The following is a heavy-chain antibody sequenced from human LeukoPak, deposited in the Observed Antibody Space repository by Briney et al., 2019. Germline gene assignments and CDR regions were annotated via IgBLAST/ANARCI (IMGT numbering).Heavy chain of an antibody. D-gene: IGHD3-3*01. CDR1: GYTFTSYG. CDR2: INAYNGNT. Sequence: ASVKVSCKASGYTFTSYGISWVRQAPGQGLEWIGWINAYNGNTNHAQKFQGRVTMTTDTSASTVYMELRSLRSDDTAVYYCARDYVSWSGSYWGQGTLVTVSS. CDR3: ARDYVSWSGSY. V-gene: IGHV1-18*01. J-gene: IGHJ4*02.